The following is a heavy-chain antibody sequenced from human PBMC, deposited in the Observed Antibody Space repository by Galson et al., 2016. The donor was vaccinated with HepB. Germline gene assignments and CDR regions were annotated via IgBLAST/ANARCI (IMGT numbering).Heavy chain of an antibody. V-gene: IGHV4-39*01. Sequence: SETLSLTCTVSNDSISATSYYWGWIRQPPGKGLEWIGNVFYSGTTYYHPSLKGRVTISVDPSKNQFYLQLASVSAADTAIYYWARHEKLHYPFDPWGQGTLVIVSS. J-gene: IGHJ5*02. D-gene: IGHD3-10*01. CDR2: VFYSGTT. CDR1: NDSISATSYY. CDR3: ARHEKLHYPFDP.